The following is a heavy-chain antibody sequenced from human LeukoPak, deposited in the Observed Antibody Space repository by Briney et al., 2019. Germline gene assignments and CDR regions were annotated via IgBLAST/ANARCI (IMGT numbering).Heavy chain of an antibody. J-gene: IGHJ3*02. V-gene: IGHV4-39*01. Sequence: PSETLFLTCTVSGDSISTSNSYWGWIRQPPGKGLEWIGSIYYSGNTCYNASLKSRVTISVDTSKNQFSLKLSSVTAADTAVYFCARGLYSYDSSGAFDIWGQGTMVTVSS. D-gene: IGHD3-22*01. CDR3: ARGLYSYDSSGAFDI. CDR2: IYYSGNT. CDR1: GDSISTSNSY.